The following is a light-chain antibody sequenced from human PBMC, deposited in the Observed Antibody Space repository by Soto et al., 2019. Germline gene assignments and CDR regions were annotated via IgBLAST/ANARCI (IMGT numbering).Light chain of an antibody. V-gene: IGKV3-11*01. CDR1: QSVGNY. Sequence: ENVLALSPGPPSLSPGERATPSGRGSQSVGNYLTWYQQTPGQAPRLLIYDASNSATGTPARFSGTGSGTDSTLTISSLEPEDLAVYYCQQRINPITFGQGTRLEIK. CDR2: DAS. CDR3: QQRINPIT. J-gene: IGKJ5*01.